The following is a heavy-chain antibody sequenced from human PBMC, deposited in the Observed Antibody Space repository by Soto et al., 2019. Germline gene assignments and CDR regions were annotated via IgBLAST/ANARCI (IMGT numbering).Heavy chain of an antibody. D-gene: IGHD6-13*01. V-gene: IGHV3-23*01. CDR2: ISGGGGTT. J-gene: IGHJ4*02. CDR3: AKDRGSTWSVYYFDY. Sequence: EVQVLESGGGLVQPGGSLRLSCAASGFIFSTNAMTWVRQAPGKGLEWVSSISGGGGTTYYTDSVNGRFTISRGNSKNTLYLQMNSLRAEDTAVYYCAKDRGSTWSVYYFDYWGQGTLVTVSS. CDR1: GFIFSTNA.